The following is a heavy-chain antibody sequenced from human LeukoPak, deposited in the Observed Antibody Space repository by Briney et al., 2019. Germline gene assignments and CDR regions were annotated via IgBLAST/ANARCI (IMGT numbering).Heavy chain of an antibody. CDR2: IYYSGSS. V-gene: IGHV4-59*01. CDR1: GGSISSYY. Sequence: PSETLSLTCTVSGGSISSYYWSWIRQPPGKGLEWIGYIYYSGSSNYNPSLKSRVTISVDASKNQFSLKLSSVTAADTAVYYCAAMVRGVTFDYWGQGTLVTVSS. CDR3: AAMVRGVTFDY. J-gene: IGHJ4*02. D-gene: IGHD3-10*01.